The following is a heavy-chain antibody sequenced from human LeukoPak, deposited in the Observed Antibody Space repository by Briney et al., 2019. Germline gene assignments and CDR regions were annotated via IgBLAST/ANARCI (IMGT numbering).Heavy chain of an antibody. CDR2: IKGDGSDK. J-gene: IGHJ4*02. CDR3: AKGDTTWELPHDY. V-gene: IGHV3-7*03. Sequence: GGSLRLSCAASGFTFSSSWMTWVRQAPGKGLEWLANIKGDGSDKNYADSVKGRFTISRDKSKNTLYLQMNSLRAEDTAVYYCAKGDTTWELPHDYWGQGTLVTVSS. D-gene: IGHD3-10*01. CDR1: GFTFSSSW.